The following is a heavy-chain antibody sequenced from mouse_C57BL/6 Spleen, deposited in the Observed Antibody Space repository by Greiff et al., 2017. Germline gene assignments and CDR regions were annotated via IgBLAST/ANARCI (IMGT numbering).Heavy chain of an antibody. CDR1: GYAFSSSW. J-gene: IGHJ1*03. V-gene: IGHV1-82*01. CDR3: ANYYGSSPHWYFDF. CDR2: IYPGDGDT. D-gene: IGHD1-1*01. Sequence: VQLKQSGPELVKPGASVKISCKASGYAFSSSWMNWVKQRPGKGLEWIGRIYPGDGDTNYNGKFKGKTTQTADKSSSTAYMQLSSLTSEDSAVYYCANYYGSSPHWYFDFWGTGTTVTVSS.